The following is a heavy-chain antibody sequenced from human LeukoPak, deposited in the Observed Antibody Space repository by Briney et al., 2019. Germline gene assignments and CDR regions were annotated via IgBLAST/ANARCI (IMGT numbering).Heavy chain of an antibody. CDR2: ISGSGGST. J-gene: IGHJ5*02. CDR3: AEERVPYYYGSGREENWFDP. Sequence: GGSLRLSCAASGFTFSSYAMSWVRQAPGKGLEWVSAISGSGGSTYYADSVKGRFTISRDDSKNTLYLQMNSLRAEDTAVYYCAEERVPYYYGSGREENWFDPWGQGTLVTVSS. D-gene: IGHD3-10*01. V-gene: IGHV3-23*01. CDR1: GFTFSSYA.